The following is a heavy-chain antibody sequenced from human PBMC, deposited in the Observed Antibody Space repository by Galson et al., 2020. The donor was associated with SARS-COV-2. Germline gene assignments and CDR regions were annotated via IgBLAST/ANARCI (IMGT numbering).Heavy chain of an antibody. CDR2: IYYSGNT. CDR3: ARFWGGFDI. D-gene: IGHD7-27*01. V-gene: IGHV4-59*08. J-gene: IGHJ3*02. Sequence: ASETLSLTCTVSGGSLSPYYWSWIRQPPGKGPEWIGYIYYSGNTNYNPSLKSRLTITIDRSKNQFSLKLSSVTAADTAVYYCARFWGGFDIWGQGTMVSVSS. CDR1: GGSLSPYY.